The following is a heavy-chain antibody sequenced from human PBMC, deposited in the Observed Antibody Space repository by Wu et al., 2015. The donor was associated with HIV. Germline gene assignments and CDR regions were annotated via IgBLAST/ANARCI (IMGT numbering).Heavy chain of an antibody. Sequence: AQMVQSGTEVKKSGASLKISCMTAGYTFSAHYIHWVRQAPGQGLEWMGWINPATGDTKFVQTFQGRLAMTRDTTSDTVNLILASVKLNDTATYYCARDWQFQVTFGDFYMDIWGNGTTVIVS. D-gene: IGHD3-3*01. J-gene: IGHJ6*03. V-gene: IGHV1-2*02. CDR2: INPATGDT. CDR1: GYTFSAHY. CDR3: ARDWQFQVTFGDFYMDI.